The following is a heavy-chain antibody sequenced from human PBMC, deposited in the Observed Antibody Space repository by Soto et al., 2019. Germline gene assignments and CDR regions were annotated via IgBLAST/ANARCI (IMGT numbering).Heavy chain of an antibody. CDR3: AKDLMTTVVTPSYYFDY. V-gene: IGHV3-23*01. CDR1: GFTVDSYS. CDR2: ISGSGGST. J-gene: IGHJ4*02. Sequence: GSLRLSCAAAGFTVDSYSINWVRQAPGKGLEWVSAISGSGGSTYYADSVKGRFTISRDNSKNTLYLQMNSLRAEDTAVYYCAKDLMTTVVTPSYYFDYWGQGTLVTVSS. D-gene: IGHD4-17*01.